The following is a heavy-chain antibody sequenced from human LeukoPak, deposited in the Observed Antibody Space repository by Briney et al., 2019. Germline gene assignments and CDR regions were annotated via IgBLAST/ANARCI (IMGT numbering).Heavy chain of an antibody. D-gene: IGHD3-16*02. CDR3: ARADVWGSYRAFDY. CDR1: GFTFSDHY. V-gene: IGHV3-72*01. Sequence: GGSLRLSCAASGFTFSDHYMDWVRQAPGKGLEWVGRIRNKANSYTTEYAASVKGRFTISRDNAKNSLYLQMNSLRAEDTAVYYCARADVWGSYRAFDYWGQGTLVTVSS. J-gene: IGHJ4*02. CDR2: IRNKANSYTT.